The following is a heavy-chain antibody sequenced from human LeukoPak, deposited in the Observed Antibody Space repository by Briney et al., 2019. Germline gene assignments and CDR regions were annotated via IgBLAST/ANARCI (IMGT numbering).Heavy chain of an antibody. CDR1: GYSISNAYY. J-gene: IGHJ4*02. D-gene: IGHD3-22*01. V-gene: IGHV4-38-2*02. Sequence: SETLSLTCAVSGYSISNAYYWGWIRQSPGKGLEWIGSTYHSGNTYYNPSLKNRVTISVDTSNNEFSLRLTSVTAADTAIYYCARDRDYFDITGLTDYWGQGTLVTVSS. CDR2: TYHSGNT. CDR3: ARDRDYFDITGLTDY.